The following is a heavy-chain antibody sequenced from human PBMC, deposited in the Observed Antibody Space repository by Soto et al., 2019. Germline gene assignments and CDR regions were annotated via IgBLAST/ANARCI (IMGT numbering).Heavy chain of an antibody. CDR2: IYYSGST. J-gene: IGHJ5*02. D-gene: IGHD3-10*01. CDR3: AGRSINYGYGSGSYYNSNWFDP. Sequence: SETLSLTCTVSGGSISSSSYYWGWIRQPPGKGLEWIGSIYYSGSTYYNPSLKSRVTISVDTSKNQFSLKLSSVTAADTAVYYCAGRSINYGYGSGSYYNSNWFDPWGQGTLVTVSS. V-gene: IGHV4-39*01. CDR1: GGSISSSSYY.